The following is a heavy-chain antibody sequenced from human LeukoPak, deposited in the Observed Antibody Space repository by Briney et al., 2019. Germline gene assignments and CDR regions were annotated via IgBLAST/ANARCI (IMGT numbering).Heavy chain of an antibody. CDR3: ARDGPVVPAAPAFDP. V-gene: IGHV3-7*03. Sequence: GGSLRLSCAASGFTFSSYWMSWVRQAPGKGLEWVANIKQDGSEKYYVDSVKGRFTISRDNAKNSLYLQMNSLRAEDTAVYYCARDGPVVPAAPAFDPRGQGTLVTVSS. D-gene: IGHD2-2*01. CDR1: GFTFSSYW. J-gene: IGHJ5*02. CDR2: IKQDGSEK.